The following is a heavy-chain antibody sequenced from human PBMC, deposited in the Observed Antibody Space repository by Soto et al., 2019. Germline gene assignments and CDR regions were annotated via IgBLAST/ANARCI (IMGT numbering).Heavy chain of an antibody. D-gene: IGHD2-15*01. Sequence: QLPLQESGPGLVKPSETLSLTCTVSGGSISSSSYYWGWIRQPPGKGREWIGSIYYSGSTYYNPSLKSRATISVDTSKNQFSLKLSSVTAADTAVYYCARKLSRGGTTDYWGQGTLVTVSS. CDR1: GGSISSSSYY. J-gene: IGHJ4*02. V-gene: IGHV4-39*01. CDR3: ARKLSRGGTTDY. CDR2: IYYSGST.